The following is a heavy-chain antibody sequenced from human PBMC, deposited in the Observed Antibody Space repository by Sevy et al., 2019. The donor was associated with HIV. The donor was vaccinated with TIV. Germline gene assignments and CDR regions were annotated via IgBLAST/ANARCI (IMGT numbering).Heavy chain of an antibody. CDR3: EPPPVRSGDDSLNWFDP. Sequence: SETLSLTCTVSGGSISAYYWSWIRQPPGKPLEYIGYIYYTGSTNYNPSLKSRVTISVDTSKNQFSLKLNSVTAADTAVYLREPPPVRSGDDSLNWFDPWGQGTLVTVSS. CDR1: GGSISAYY. CDR2: IYYTGST. D-gene: IGHD5-12*01. J-gene: IGHJ5*02. V-gene: IGHV4-59*01.